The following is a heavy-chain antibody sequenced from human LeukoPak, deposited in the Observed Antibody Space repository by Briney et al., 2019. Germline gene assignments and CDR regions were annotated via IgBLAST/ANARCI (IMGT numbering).Heavy chain of an antibody. CDR2: IRYSGRT. D-gene: IGHD3-22*01. Sequence: PSETLSLTCTVSRGSVSSISSYWGWIRQPPGKGLEWIGSIRYSGRTYYNPSLQSRVTMSVDTSKNRFSLRLSSVTAADTAVYSCARHYYDSSGLAYYFDNWGQGTLVTVSS. J-gene: IGHJ4*02. V-gene: IGHV4-39*01. CDR3: ARHYYDSSGLAYYFDN. CDR1: RGSVSSISSY.